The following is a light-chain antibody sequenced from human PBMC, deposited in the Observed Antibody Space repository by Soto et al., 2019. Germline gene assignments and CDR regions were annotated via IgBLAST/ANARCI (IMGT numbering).Light chain of an antibody. V-gene: IGLV2-8*01. J-gene: IGLJ1*01. CDR3: KSYAGSNTYV. Sequence: QSALTQPPSASGSPGQSVTISCTGTKNDIGLYDFVSWYQHHPGKAPRLIIYEVVQRPSGVPDRFSGSKSGNTASLTVSGLQAADEADYFCKSYAGSNTYVFGSGTKVTGL. CDR2: EVV. CDR1: KNDIGLYDF.